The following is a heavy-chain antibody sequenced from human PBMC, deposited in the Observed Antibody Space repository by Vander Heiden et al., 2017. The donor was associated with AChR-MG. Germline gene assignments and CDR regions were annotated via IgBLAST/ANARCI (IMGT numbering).Heavy chain of an antibody. V-gene: IGHV4-31*03. D-gene: IGHD2-2*01. J-gene: IGHJ6*02. Sequence: QVQLQESGPGLVRPSQTLSLTCTVPGGSIRSGGYYWSGSRRHPGKGLEWIGYIYYSGSTYYNPSLKSRVTISVDTSKNQFSLKLSSVTAADTAVYYCARGGYCSSTSCYPYYYYGMDVWGQGTTVTVSS. CDR1: GGSIRSGGYY. CDR2: IYYSGST. CDR3: ARGGYCSSTSCYPYYYYGMDV.